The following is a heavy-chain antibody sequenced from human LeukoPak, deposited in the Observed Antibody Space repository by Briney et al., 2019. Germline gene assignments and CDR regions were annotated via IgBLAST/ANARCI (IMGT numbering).Heavy chain of an antibody. CDR2: MNPNSGNT. CDR1: GGTFSSYA. CDR3: ARLGEDYYDSSGLNP. Sequence: APVKVSCKASGGTFSSYAISWVRQAPGQGLEWMGWMNPNSGNTGYAQKFQGRVTITRNTSISTAYMELSSLRSEDTAVYYCARLGEDYYDSSGLNPWGQGTLVTVSS. D-gene: IGHD3-22*01. V-gene: IGHV1-8*03. J-gene: IGHJ5*02.